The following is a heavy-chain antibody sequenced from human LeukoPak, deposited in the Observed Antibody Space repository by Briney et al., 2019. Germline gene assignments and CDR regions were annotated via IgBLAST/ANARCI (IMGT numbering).Heavy chain of an antibody. CDR3: VRTDCSGGSCYPNFDY. CDR2: ISYDGTNK. D-gene: IGHD2-15*01. V-gene: IGHV3-30*01. J-gene: IGHJ4*02. Sequence: GRSLRLSCAASGFTFRDYAVHWVRQAPGKGLEWVAVISYDGTNKYYADSVRGRFTISRDNSINTLYLQMNSLRAEDTAIYYCVRTDCSGGSCYPNFDYWGQGTLVPVSS. CDR1: GFTFRDYA.